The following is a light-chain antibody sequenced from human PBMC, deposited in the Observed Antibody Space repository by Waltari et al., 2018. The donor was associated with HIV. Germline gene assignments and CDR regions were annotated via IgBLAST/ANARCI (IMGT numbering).Light chain of an antibody. V-gene: IGLV4-69*01. CDR2: VTGDGSH. CDR3: QTWGTGIRV. CDR1: SGHRSYA. J-gene: IGLJ3*02. Sequence: QLVLTQSPSASASLGASVKLTCTLSSGHRSYAIAWHQQQPEKGPHYWMKVTGDGSHRKGDGIPDRFSGSSSGAERYLTISSLQSEDEAAYYCQTWGTGIRVFGGGTKLTVL.